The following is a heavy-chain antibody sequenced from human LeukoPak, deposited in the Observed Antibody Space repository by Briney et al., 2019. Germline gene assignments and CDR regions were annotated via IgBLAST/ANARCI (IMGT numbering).Heavy chain of an antibody. Sequence: GGSLRLSCAASGFTVSSNYMSWVRQAPGKGLEWVSAISGSGGSTYYADSVKGRFTISRDNSKNTLYLQMNSLRAEDTAVYYCAKVSSGYDYWGQGTLVTVSS. V-gene: IGHV3-23*01. D-gene: IGHD5-12*01. J-gene: IGHJ4*02. CDR3: AKVSSGYDY. CDR1: GFTVSSNY. CDR2: ISGSGGST.